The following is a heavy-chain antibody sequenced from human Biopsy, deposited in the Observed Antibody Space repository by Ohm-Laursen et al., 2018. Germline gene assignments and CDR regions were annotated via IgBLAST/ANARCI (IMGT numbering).Heavy chain of an antibody. D-gene: IGHD3-22*01. Sequence: SLRLSCAASGFDVRSNYMSWVRQPPGKGLEWVSAITSSGDTTYYSDSVKGRFTISRDSSKNTLHLQMNSLRAEDTAVYYCAKDQGYYYDRSVYYYFDYWGQGTLVTVSS. V-gene: IGHV3-23*01. CDR3: AKDQGYYYDRSVYYYFDY. CDR2: ITSSGDTT. CDR1: GFDVRSNY. J-gene: IGHJ4*02.